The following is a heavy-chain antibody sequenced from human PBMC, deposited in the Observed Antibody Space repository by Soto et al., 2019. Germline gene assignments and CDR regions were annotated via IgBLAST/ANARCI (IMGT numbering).Heavy chain of an antibody. V-gene: IGHV4-34*01. CDR1: GGSFSGYY. CDR2: INHSGST. Sequence: PSETLSLTCAVYGGSFSGYYWSWIRQPPGKGLEWIGEINHSGSTNYNPSLKSRVTISVDTSKNQVSLKLTSVTAADTAVYYCARDKITGHFDYWGQGTLVTVSS. J-gene: IGHJ4*02. D-gene: IGHD2-8*02. CDR3: ARDKITGHFDY.